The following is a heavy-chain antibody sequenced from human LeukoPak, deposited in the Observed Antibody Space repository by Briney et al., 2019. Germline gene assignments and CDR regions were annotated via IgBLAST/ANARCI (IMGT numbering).Heavy chain of an antibody. D-gene: IGHD6-19*01. J-gene: IGHJ4*02. CDR3: AKDPVLGSGWYGYYFDY. Sequence: GGSLRLSCAASGFTFSSYWMSWVRQAPGKGLEWVANIKQDGSEKYYVDSVKGRFTISRDNAKNSLYLQMNSLRADDTAIFYCAKDPVLGSGWYGYYFDYWGQGTLVTVSS. CDR2: IKQDGSEK. V-gene: IGHV3-7*03. CDR1: GFTFSSYW.